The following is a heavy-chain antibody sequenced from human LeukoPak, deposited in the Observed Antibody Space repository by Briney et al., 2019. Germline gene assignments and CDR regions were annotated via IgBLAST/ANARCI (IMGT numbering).Heavy chain of an antibody. CDR2: ISSSGGTI. CDR1: GFTFSDYY. CDR3: AGYSSGWFGAFHI. Sequence: KPGGSLRLSCAASGFTFSDYYMNWIRQAPGKGLEWISYISSSGGTIYYADSVKGRFTISRDNAKNSLYLQMNSLRAEDTAVYYCAGYSSGWFGAFHIWGQGTMVTVSS. J-gene: IGHJ3*02. V-gene: IGHV3-11*04. D-gene: IGHD6-19*01.